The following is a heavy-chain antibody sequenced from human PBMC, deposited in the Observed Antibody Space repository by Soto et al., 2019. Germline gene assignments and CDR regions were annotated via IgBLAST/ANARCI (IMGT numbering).Heavy chain of an antibody. V-gene: IGHV1-69*04. J-gene: IGHJ4*02. Sequence: SVKVCCKASGGTFSSYTISWVRQAPGKGFEWMGRIIPILGIANYAQKFQGRVTITADKSTSTAYMELSSLRSEDTAVYYCARDRLGAVAVTSYYFGYWGQGTLVTVSS. CDR3: ARDRLGAVAVTSYYFGY. CDR1: GGTFSSYT. D-gene: IGHD6-19*01. CDR2: IIPILGIA.